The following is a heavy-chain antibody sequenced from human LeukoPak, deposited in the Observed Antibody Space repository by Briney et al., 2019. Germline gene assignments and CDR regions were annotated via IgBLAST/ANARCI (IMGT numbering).Heavy chain of an antibody. V-gene: IGHV3-66*01. CDR3: ARANCGGDCFPYYFDY. CDR2: IYSGGST. D-gene: IGHD2-21*02. Sequence: GGSLRLSCAASEFTVRSNYMSWVRQAPGKGLEWVSVIYSGGSTYYADSVKGRFTISRDNSKNTLYLQMNSLRAEDTAVYYCARANCGGDCFPYYFDYWGQGTLVTVSS. J-gene: IGHJ4*02. CDR1: EFTVRSNY.